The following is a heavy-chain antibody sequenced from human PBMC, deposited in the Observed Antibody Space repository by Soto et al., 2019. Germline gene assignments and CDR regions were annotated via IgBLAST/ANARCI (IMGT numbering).Heavy chain of an antibody. J-gene: IGHJ4*02. V-gene: IGHV4-34*01. Sequence: QVQLQQWGAGLLKPSETLSLTCAVYGGSFSGYYWSWIRQPPGKGLESIGEINHSGSTNYNPSLKSRVTISVDTSKNQFSLKLSSVTAADTAVYYCARGWYVSDPGFDYWGQGTLVTVSS. D-gene: IGHD3-10*01. CDR3: ARGWYVSDPGFDY. CDR1: GGSFSGYY. CDR2: INHSGST.